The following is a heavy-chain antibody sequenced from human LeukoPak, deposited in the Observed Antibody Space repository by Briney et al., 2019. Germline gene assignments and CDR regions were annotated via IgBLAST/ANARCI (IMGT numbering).Heavy chain of an antibody. CDR2: INPSGGST. Sequence: ASVKVSCKASGYTFTSYYMHWVRQAPGQGLEWMGIINPSGGSTTYAQKFQGRVSMTRDTSTSTVYMELSSLRSEDTAVYYCARVLGWYYDSSDYSRAFDYWGQGTLVTVSS. CDR1: GYTFTSYY. CDR3: ARVLGWYYDSSDYSRAFDY. V-gene: IGHV1-46*01. D-gene: IGHD3-22*01. J-gene: IGHJ4*02.